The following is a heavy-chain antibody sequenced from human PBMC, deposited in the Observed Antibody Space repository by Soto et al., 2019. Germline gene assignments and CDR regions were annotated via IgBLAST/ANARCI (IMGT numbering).Heavy chain of an antibody. D-gene: IGHD6-19*01. CDR3: AGGRVQWLVDRLQSSFDP. J-gene: IGHJ5*02. CDR1: GYTFTSYD. V-gene: IGHV1-8*01. Sequence: QVQLVQSGAEVKKPGASVKVSCKASGYTFTSYDINWVRQATGQGLEWMGWMNPNSGNTGYAQKFQGRVPMTRNTSIITAYMERSSLSAEATALYYCAGGRVQWLVDRLQSSFDPWGQGTLVTVSS. CDR2: MNPNSGNT.